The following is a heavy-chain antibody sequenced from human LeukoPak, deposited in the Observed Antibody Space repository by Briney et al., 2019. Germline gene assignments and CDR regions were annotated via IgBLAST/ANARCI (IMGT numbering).Heavy chain of an antibody. Sequence: GGSLRLSCAASGFTFSYYSMNWVRQAPGKGLEWVSYFSTRSSTISYADSVKGRFAISRDNAKNSLYLQMNSLRDEDTAVYYCARDVERTGGTYYYGSGSPRGWGQGTLVTVSS. CDR1: GFTFSYYS. D-gene: IGHD3-10*01. CDR3: ARDVERTGGTYYYGSGSPRG. V-gene: IGHV3-48*02. J-gene: IGHJ4*02. CDR2: FSTRSSTI.